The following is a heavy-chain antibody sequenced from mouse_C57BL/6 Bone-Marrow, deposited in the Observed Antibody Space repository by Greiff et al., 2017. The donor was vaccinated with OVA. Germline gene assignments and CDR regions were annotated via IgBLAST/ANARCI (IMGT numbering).Heavy chain of an antibody. CDR3: AREGSLSMRLRRGYYFDY. V-gene: IGHV5-16*01. CDR2: INYDGSST. Sequence: EVHLVESEGGLVQPGSSMKLSCTASGFTFSDYYMAWVRQVPEKGLEWVANINYDGSSTYYLDSLKSRFIISRDNAKNILYLQMSSLKSEDTAPYYCAREGSLSMRLRRGYYFDYWGQGTTLTVSS. CDR1: GFTFSDYY. J-gene: IGHJ2*01. D-gene: IGHD2-4*01.